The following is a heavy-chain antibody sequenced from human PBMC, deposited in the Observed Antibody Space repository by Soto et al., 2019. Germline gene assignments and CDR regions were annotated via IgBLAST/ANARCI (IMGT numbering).Heavy chain of an antibody. CDR3: ARDGYYDSSGYPPFDY. Sequence: ASVKVSCKASGYTFTSYGISWVRQAPGQGLEWMGWISAYNGSTNYAQKLQGRVTMTTDTSTSTAYMELRSLRSDDTAVYYCARDGYYDSSGYPPFDYWGQGTLVTVSS. V-gene: IGHV1-18*01. J-gene: IGHJ4*02. CDR1: GYTFTSYG. CDR2: ISAYNGST. D-gene: IGHD3-22*01.